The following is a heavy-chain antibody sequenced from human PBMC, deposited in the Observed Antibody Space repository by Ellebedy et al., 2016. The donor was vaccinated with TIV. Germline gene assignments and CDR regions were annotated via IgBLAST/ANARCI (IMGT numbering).Heavy chain of an antibody. J-gene: IGHJ4*02. Sequence: SQTLSLTCGFSGGSLCGHYWSCVRQPPGQGRELIGDINHSGSTNYNTSLKSRVTISVDTSKNQFSLKLSSVTAAATAVYYGAAHRGNTYGPYDYWGQGTLVTVSS. CDR2: INHSGST. CDR1: GGSLCGHY. D-gene: IGHD5-18*01. CDR3: AAHRGNTYGPYDY. V-gene: IGHV4-34*01.